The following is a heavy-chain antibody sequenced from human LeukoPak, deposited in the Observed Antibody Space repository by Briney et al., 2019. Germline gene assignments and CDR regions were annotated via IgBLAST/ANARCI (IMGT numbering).Heavy chain of an antibody. J-gene: IGHJ4*02. D-gene: IGHD3-22*01. CDR3: AGLRYYYDSSGPYYFDY. V-gene: IGHV4-61*02. CDR1: GGSISSGSYY. Sequence: PSETLSLTCTVSGGSISSGSYYWSWIRQPAGKGPEWIGRIYTSGSTNYNPSLKSRVTISVDTSKNQFSLKLSSVTAADTAVYYCAGLRYYYDSSGPYYFDYWGQGTLVTVSS. CDR2: IYTSGST.